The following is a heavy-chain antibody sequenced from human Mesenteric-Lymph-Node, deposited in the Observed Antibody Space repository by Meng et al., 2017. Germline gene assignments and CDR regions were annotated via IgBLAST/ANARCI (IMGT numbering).Heavy chain of an antibody. CDR2: MNPNNGNT. V-gene: IGHV1-8*01. J-gene: IGHJ4*02. Sequence: QVHLVQSGAEVKKPGASVKVSCKASEYIFTNYDINWVRQATGQGLEWMGWMNPNNGNTGYAHNFQGRVTMTRDTSISTAYMELSSLRSEDTAVYYCAKWSGYRIYTDWGQGTLVTVSS. CDR3: AKWSGYRIYTD. CDR1: EYIFTNYD. D-gene: IGHD3-3*01.